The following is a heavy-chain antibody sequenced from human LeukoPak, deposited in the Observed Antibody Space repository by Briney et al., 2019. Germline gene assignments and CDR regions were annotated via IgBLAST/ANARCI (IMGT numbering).Heavy chain of an antibody. D-gene: IGHD3-9*01. CDR1: GFTFSSYE. V-gene: IGHV4-34*01. Sequence: GSLRLSCAASGFTFSSYEMNWVRQPPGKGLEWIGEMNHSGSTNYNPSLKSRVTISVDTSKNQFSLKLSSVTAADTAVYYCARHLYDILTGYPVGFYNWFDPWGQGTLVTVSS. CDR3: ARHLYDILTGYPVGFYNWFDP. CDR2: MNHSGST. J-gene: IGHJ5*02.